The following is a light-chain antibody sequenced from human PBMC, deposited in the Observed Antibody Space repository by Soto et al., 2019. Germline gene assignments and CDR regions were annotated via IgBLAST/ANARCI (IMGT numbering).Light chain of an antibody. CDR3: QQRSNWPFT. V-gene: IGKV3-11*01. Sequence: EILLTQSPATLSLSPWARATLTCRARQRVSSYLACYQHKPGQAPSLFIYHASNSATGIPTSFSGSGSGTDFVLTISRLQPEDFEVYYWQQRSNWPFTFCPVTKVDIK. CDR2: HAS. CDR1: QRVSSY. J-gene: IGKJ3*01.